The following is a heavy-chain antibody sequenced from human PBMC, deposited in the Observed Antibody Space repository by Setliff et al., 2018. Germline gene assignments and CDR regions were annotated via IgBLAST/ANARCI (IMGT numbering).Heavy chain of an antibody. V-gene: IGHV4-59*11. J-gene: IGHJ4*02. CDR2: IDYSGTT. CDR1: GGSITSHY. D-gene: IGHD2-15*01. CDR3: ARILGYCSGGSCYVPY. Sequence: SETLSLTCSVSGGSITSHYWSWIRQSPGKGLEWIGYIDYSGTTNYNPSLKSRVTISSDTSKRQFSLRLTSVTAADTAMYYCARILGYCSGGSCYVPYWGQGTLVTVSS.